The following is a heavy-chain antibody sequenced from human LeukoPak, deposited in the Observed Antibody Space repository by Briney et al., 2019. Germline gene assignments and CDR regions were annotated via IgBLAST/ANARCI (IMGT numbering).Heavy chain of an antibody. D-gene: IGHD1-26*01. Sequence: SETLSLTCTVSGGSISSGSYYWSWIRQPAGKGLEWIGRIYTSGSTNYNPSLKSRVTISVDTSKNQFSLKLSSVTAADTAVYYCASRVVGATSDYWGQGTLATVSS. CDR1: GGSISSGSYY. J-gene: IGHJ4*02. CDR2: IYTSGST. CDR3: ASRVVGATSDY. V-gene: IGHV4-61*02.